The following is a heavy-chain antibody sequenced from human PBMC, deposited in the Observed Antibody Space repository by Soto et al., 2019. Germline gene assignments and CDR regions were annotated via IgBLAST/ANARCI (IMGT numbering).Heavy chain of an antibody. CDR1: GYTFTSYY. D-gene: IGHD2-21*02. J-gene: IGHJ4*02. Sequence: GASVKVSCKASGYTFTSYYMHWVRQAPGQGLEWMGIINPSGGSTSYAQKFQGRVTMTRDTSTSTVYMELSSLRSEDTAVYYCARGGFIKGRTAIRLGYFDYWGQGTLVTVSS. CDR3: ARGGFIKGRTAIRLGYFDY. V-gene: IGHV1-46*01. CDR2: INPSGGST.